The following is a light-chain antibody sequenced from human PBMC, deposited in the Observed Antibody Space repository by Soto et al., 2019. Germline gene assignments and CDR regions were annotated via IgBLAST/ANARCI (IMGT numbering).Light chain of an antibody. Sequence: QSVLTQPPSASGTPGQRVTISCSGSSSNIGSNTVNWYQQLPGTAPKLLIYSNSQRPSGVPDRFSGSKSGTSASLAIRGLQSEDEDDYYCSAWDDSLNGYVFGTGTKLTVL. CDR3: SAWDDSLNGYV. V-gene: IGLV1-44*01. CDR2: SNS. J-gene: IGLJ1*01. CDR1: SSNIGSNT.